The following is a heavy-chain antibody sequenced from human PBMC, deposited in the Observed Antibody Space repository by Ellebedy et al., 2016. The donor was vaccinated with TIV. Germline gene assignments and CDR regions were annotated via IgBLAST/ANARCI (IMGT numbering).Heavy chain of an antibody. Sequence: PGGSLRLSCAASGFTFSNYSMHWVRQAPGKGLEWVAVIWFDGSNKYYVDSVKGRFSISRENSQNTLYLEMNSLRAEDTAVYYCARASTPGASSIWFGELPMDYWGQGTLVTVSS. V-gene: IGHV3-33*01. D-gene: IGHD3-10*01. CDR1: GFTFSNYS. J-gene: IGHJ4*02. CDR3: ARASTPGASSIWFGELPMDY. CDR2: IWFDGSNK.